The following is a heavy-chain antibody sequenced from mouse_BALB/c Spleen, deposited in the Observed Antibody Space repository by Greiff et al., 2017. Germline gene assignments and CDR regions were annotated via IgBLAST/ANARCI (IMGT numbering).Heavy chain of an antibody. J-gene: IGHJ4*01. V-gene: IGHV14-4*02. Sequence: VHVKQSGAELVRSGASVKLSCTASGFNIKDYYMHWVKQRPEQGLEWIGWIDPENGDTEYAPKFQGKATMTADTSSNTAYLQLSSLTSEDTAVYYCNAGYGRAMDYWGQGTSVTVSS. CDR2: IDPENGDT. CDR1: GFNIKDYY. D-gene: IGHD1-1*01. CDR3: NAGYGRAMDY.